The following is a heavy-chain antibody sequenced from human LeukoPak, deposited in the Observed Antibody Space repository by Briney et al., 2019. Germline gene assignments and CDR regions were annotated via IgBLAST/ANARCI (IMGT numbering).Heavy chain of an antibody. Sequence: GGSLRLSCAASGFTFSSYAMSWVRQAPGKGLEWVSAISGSGGSTYYADSVKGRLTISRDNSKNTLYLQMNSLRAEDTAVYYCAKDGAYGGYVGYWGQGTLVTVSS. J-gene: IGHJ4*02. CDR3: AKDGAYGGYVGY. CDR1: GFTFSSYA. D-gene: IGHD5-12*01. V-gene: IGHV3-23*01. CDR2: ISGSGGST.